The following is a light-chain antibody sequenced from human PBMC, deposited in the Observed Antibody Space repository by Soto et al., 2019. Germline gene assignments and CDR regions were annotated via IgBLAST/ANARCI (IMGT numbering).Light chain of an antibody. V-gene: IGKV1-39*01. CDR3: QQSYTTPLT. CDR1: QSISSY. CDR2: AAS. J-gene: IGKJ4*01. Sequence: DIQMTQSPSTLSASVGDRVTITCRASQSISSYLNWYQQKPGKAPNLLIYAASTLQSGVPSRFSGSGSGTDFTLTIRSLQPEDFATYYCQQSYTTPLTFGGGTKVGI.